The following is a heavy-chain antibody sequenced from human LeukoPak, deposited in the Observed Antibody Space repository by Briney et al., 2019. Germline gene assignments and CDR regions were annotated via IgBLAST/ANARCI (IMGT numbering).Heavy chain of an antibody. CDR3: ARDPFPAAGNNFDY. Sequence: SETLSLTCTVSGYSISSGYYWGWIRQPPGKGLEWIGSIYHSGSTYYNSSLKSRVTISVDTSKNQFSLKLNSVTAADTAVYYCARDPFPAAGNNFDYWGQGILVTVSS. J-gene: IGHJ4*02. CDR2: IYHSGST. D-gene: IGHD6-13*01. CDR1: GYSISSGYY. V-gene: IGHV4-38-2*02.